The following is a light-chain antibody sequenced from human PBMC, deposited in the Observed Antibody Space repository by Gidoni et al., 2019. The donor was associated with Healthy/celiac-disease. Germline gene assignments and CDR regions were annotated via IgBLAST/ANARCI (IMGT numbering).Light chain of an antibody. Sequence: DIQMTESPSSVSASVGDRVTITCRASQGISSWVAWYQQKPGKAPKLLIYAASSLQSGVPTRFSGSGSGTDITITISSLQHEDFATYYCQQANSFPLTFGGGTKVEIK. CDR3: QQANSFPLT. CDR1: QGISSW. V-gene: IGKV1D-12*01. CDR2: AAS. J-gene: IGKJ4*01.